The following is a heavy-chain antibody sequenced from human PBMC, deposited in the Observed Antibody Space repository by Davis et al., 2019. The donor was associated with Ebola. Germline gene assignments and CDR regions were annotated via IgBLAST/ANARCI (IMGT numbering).Heavy chain of an antibody. V-gene: IGHV4-34*01. CDR2: INHSGST. Sequence: SETLSLTCAVYGGSFSDYYWSWIRQPPGKGLEWIGEINHSGSTNYSPSLKSRVTISIDTSKNQFSLRLNSVAAADTAVYYCARGDFRCNERDYWGQGTLVTVSS. J-gene: IGHJ4*02. CDR3: ARGDFRCNERDY. D-gene: IGHD4-23*01. CDR1: GGSFSDYY.